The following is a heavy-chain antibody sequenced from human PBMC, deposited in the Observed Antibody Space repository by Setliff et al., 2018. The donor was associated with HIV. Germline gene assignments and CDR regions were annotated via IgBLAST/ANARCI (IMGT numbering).Heavy chain of an antibody. CDR3: ARGSGSSKDY. V-gene: IGHV3-7*01. CDR2: IKLDGSEK. D-gene: IGHD1-26*01. CDR1: GFTFSLYW. Sequence: PGGSLRLSCEGSGFTFSLYWMTWVRQAPGKGLEWVANIKLDGSEKYYVDSVKGRFTISRENAKNSLYLQMNSLRVEDTAVYYCARGSGSSKDYWGQGTLVTVSS. J-gene: IGHJ4*02.